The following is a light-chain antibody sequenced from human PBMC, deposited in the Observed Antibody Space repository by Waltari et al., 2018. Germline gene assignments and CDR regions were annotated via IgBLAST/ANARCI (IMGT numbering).Light chain of an antibody. CDR2: GAS. CDR1: QSINTY. CDR3: QRYNSYANT. Sequence: DILMTQSPSTLSASVGARVTITCRASQSINTYLAWYQQKPGKAPKPLIYGASTLESGVPGRFSGTGSGTEFTLTISSLQPDDFATYYCQRYNSYANTFGQGTKVDIK. V-gene: IGKV1-5*01. J-gene: IGKJ2*01.